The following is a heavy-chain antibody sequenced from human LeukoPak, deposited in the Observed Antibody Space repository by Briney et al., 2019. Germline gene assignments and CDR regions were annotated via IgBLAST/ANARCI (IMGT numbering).Heavy chain of an antibody. D-gene: IGHD6-13*01. Sequence: PSETLSLTCAVYGGSFSGYYWSWVRQPPGKGLEWIGEINHSGSTNYNPSLKRRVTTSVDTSKTQFSLKVSSATAAATAVYYCARGRLEAAYHYYSYGMAVSGQGPTVTVSS. CDR1: GGSFSGYY. V-gene: IGHV4-34*01. J-gene: IGHJ6*02. CDR3: ARGRLEAAYHYYSYGMAV. CDR2: INHSGST.